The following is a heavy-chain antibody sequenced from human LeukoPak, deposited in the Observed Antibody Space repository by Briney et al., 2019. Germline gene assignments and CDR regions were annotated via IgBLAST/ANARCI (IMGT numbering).Heavy chain of an antibody. CDR1: GDSISVHF. D-gene: IGHD1-26*01. CDR2: TYYGGST. Sequence: SETQSLTCSVSGDSISVHFWSWIRQPPGKGLEWIGHTYYGGSTDYNPSLASRVTVSADTSKNQLSLKLSSVTAADTAVYYCATLGRAAGNAFDIWGQGTVLIVSS. CDR3: ATLGRAAGNAFDI. V-gene: IGHV4-59*11. J-gene: IGHJ3*02.